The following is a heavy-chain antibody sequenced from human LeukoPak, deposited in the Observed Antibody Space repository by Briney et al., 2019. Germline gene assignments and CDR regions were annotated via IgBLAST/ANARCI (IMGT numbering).Heavy chain of an antibody. D-gene: IGHD6-6*01. CDR3: ARDLGGGSSDFYCYYMDV. V-gene: IGHV4-34*01. CDR2: INHSGST. J-gene: IGHJ6*03. CDR1: GGSFSGYY. Sequence: SETLSLTCAVYGGSFSGYYWSWIRQPPGKGLEWIGEINHSGSTNYNPSLKSRVTMSVDTSKNQFSLKLSSVTAADTAVYYCARDLGGGSSDFYCYYMDVWGKGTTVTVSS.